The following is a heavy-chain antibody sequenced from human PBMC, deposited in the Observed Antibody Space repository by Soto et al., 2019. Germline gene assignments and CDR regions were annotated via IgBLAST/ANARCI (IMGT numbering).Heavy chain of an antibody. CDR2: INHSGST. V-gene: IGHV4-34*01. Sequence: SETLSLTCAVYGGSFSGYYWSWIRQPPGKGLEWIGEINHSGSTNYNPSLKSRVTISVDTSKNQFSLKLSSVTAADTAVYYCARSLKLLWFGELPRGYYYYMDVWGKGTTVTVS. J-gene: IGHJ6*03. CDR3: ARSLKLLWFGELPRGYYYYMDV. D-gene: IGHD3-10*01. CDR1: GGSFSGYY.